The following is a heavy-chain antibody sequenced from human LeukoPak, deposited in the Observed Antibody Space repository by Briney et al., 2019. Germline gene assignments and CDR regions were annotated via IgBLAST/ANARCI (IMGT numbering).Heavy chain of an antibody. CDR1: GFTFIDYY. J-gene: IGHJ6*02. Sequence: GGSLRLSCAASGFTFIDYYMSWIRQPPGKGLEWVSYISSSGSNIYYADSGKGRFSISRDNAKNSLYLQMNSLRAEVTAVYYCARDLGSRPQELVLYYYGMDVWGQGTTVTVSS. CDR2: ISSSGSNI. V-gene: IGHV3-11*01. D-gene: IGHD6-6*01. CDR3: ARDLGSRPQELVLYYYGMDV.